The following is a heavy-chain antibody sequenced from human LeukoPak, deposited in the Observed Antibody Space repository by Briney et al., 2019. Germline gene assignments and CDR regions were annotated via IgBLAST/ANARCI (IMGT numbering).Heavy chain of an antibody. Sequence: GSLRLSCAASGFTFSSYAMSWVRQAPGKGLEWVSAISGSGGSTYYADSVKGRFTISRDNSKNTLYLQMNSVRAEDTAVYYCAKCGSYGGWFDPWGQGTLVTVSS. CDR2: ISGSGGST. J-gene: IGHJ5*02. V-gene: IGHV3-23*01. CDR1: GFTFSSYA. D-gene: IGHD1-26*01. CDR3: AKCGSYGGWFDP.